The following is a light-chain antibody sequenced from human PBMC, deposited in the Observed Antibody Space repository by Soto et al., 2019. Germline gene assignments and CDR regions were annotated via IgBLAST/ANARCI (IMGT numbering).Light chain of an antibody. CDR2: GAS. J-gene: IGKJ3*01. Sequence: EIVLTQSPGTLSLSPGERATLSCRASQSFRSSYLTWYHQKPGQAPRLLIFGASSRATGTPDRISGSGSRTDYTLTISRMEPEDFGVYYCQQYDDSVFTFGPGTTVEIK. CDR3: QQYDDSVFT. V-gene: IGKV3-20*01. CDR1: QSFRSSY.